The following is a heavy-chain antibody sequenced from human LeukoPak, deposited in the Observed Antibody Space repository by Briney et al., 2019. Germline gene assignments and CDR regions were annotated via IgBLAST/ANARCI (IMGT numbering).Heavy chain of an antibody. CDR1: GGSISSSSYY. D-gene: IGHD5-24*01. CDR3: ARGGEDGYPFDY. Sequence: SETLSLTCTVSGGSISSSSYYWGWIRQPPGKGLEWIGSIYHSGSTYHNPSLKSRVTISVDTSKNQFSLKLSSVTAADTAVYYCARGGEDGYPFDYWGQGTLVTVSS. J-gene: IGHJ4*02. CDR2: IYHSGST. V-gene: IGHV4-39*07.